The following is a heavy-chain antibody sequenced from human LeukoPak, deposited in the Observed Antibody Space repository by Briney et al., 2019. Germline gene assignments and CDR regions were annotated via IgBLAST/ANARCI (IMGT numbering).Heavy chain of an antibody. Sequence: PSETLSLTCAVYGGSFSGYYWSWIRQPPGKGLEWIGEINHSGSTNYNPSLKSRVTISVDTSKNQFSLKLSSVTAADTAVYYCARDSYGSGIDYWGRGTLVTVSS. CDR3: ARDSYGSGIDY. D-gene: IGHD3-10*01. CDR2: INHSGST. CDR1: GGSFSGYY. V-gene: IGHV4-34*01. J-gene: IGHJ4*02.